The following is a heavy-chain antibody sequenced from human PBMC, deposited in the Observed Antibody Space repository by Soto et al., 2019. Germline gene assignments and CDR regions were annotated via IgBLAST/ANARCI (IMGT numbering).Heavy chain of an antibody. D-gene: IGHD3-22*01. J-gene: IGHJ4*02. CDR2: ISYDGGSK. CDR1: GFTFSTYG. CDR3: AKEQLAMTVVVADYFDS. Sequence: VQLVESGGGVVQPGKSLRLSCAASGFTFSTYGIHWVRQAPGKGLAWVALISYDGGSKYYGDSVKGRFIISRDNSHNTVSLQMNSLRADDTAVYFCAKEQLAMTVVVADYFDSWGQGTLVTVSS. V-gene: IGHV3-30*18.